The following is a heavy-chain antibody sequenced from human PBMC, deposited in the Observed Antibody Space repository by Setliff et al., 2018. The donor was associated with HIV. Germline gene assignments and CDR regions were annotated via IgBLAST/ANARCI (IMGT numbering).Heavy chain of an antibody. CDR2: VYDSGIT. CDR1: GDSISSGDYY. CDR3: ARGRGDYHFDY. V-gene: IGHV4-30-4*08. D-gene: IGHD3-10*01. Sequence: PSETLSLTCTVSGDSISSGDYYWTWIRQPPGKGLEWIGYVYDSGITYYNPSLKSRVTISGDTSKNQFSLKLSSVTAADTAVYYCARGRGDYHFDYWGQGTLVTVSS. J-gene: IGHJ4*02.